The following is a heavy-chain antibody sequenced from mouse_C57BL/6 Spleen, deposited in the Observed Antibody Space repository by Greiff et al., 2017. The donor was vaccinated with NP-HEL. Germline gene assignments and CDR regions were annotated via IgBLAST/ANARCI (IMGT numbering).Heavy chain of an antibody. CDR2: IDPETGGT. CDR3: TPITTPRFAY. D-gene: IGHD1-1*01. V-gene: IGHV1-15*01. CDR1: GYTFTDYE. Sequence: VKLMESGAELVRPGASVTLSCKASGYTFTDYEMHWVKQTPVHGLEWIGAIDPETGGTAYNQKFKGKAILTADKSSSTAYMELRSLTSEDSAVYYCTPITTPRFAYWGQGTLVTVSA. J-gene: IGHJ3*01.